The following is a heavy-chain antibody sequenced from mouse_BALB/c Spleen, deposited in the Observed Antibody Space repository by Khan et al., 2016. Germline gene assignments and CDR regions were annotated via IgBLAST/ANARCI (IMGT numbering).Heavy chain of an antibody. CDR2: IDPVIDNT. CDR1: GFNIKDTY. Sequence: VQLKQSGAELVKPGASVKLSCTASGFNIKDTYIHWVKQRPEQGLEWIGRIDPVIDNTKYDPKFQGKATIATDTSSNTAYLQLSSLTSEYTAVYYCARGIYDYGFAYWGQGTLVTVSA. J-gene: IGHJ3*01. D-gene: IGHD2-4*01. V-gene: IGHV14-3*02. CDR3: ARGIYDYGFAY.